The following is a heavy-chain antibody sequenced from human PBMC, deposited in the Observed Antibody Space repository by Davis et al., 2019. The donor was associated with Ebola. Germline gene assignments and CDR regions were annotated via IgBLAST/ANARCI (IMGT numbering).Heavy chain of an antibody. CDR1: GFTFSSYA. D-gene: IGHD3-3*01. CDR3: ARESVTIFGVVIPNDY. CDR2: ISGSGGST. V-gene: IGHV3-23*01. Sequence: GESLKISCAASGFTFSSYAMSWVRQAPGKGLEWVSAISGSGGSTYYADSVKGRFTISRDNSKNTLYLQMNSLRAEDTAVYYCARESVTIFGVVIPNDYWGQGTLVTVSS. J-gene: IGHJ4*02.